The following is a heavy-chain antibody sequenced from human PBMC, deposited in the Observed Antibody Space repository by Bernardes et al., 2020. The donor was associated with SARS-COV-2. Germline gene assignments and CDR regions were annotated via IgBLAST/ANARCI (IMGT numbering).Heavy chain of an antibody. D-gene: IGHD1-26*01. CDR1: GFTFSSYW. CDR3: ARGALSGTYGVGDY. CDR2: INGDGSNI. Sequence: GGSLRLSCGASGFTFSSYWMHWVRQAPGKGLVWVSRINGDGSNINYADSVKGRFTISRDNAKNTLYLEMSSPRAEDTAVYYCARGALSGTYGVGDYWGQGTLVTVSS. J-gene: IGHJ4*02. V-gene: IGHV3-74*01.